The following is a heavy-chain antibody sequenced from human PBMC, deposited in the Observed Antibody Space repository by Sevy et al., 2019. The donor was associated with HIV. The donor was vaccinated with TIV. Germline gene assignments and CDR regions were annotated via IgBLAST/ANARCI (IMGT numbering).Heavy chain of an antibody. Sequence: ASVKVSCKACGYTFTSYAFHWVRQAPGQRLEWMGWINAGNGNTKYSEKFQGRVTITRDTSASTAYMELSSLRSEDTAMYYCARDYFGSGTFYNGNFFDYWGQGTLVTVSS. CDR3: ARDYFGSGTFYNGNFFDY. CDR1: GYTFTSYA. CDR2: INAGNGNT. V-gene: IGHV1-3*01. J-gene: IGHJ4*02. D-gene: IGHD3-10*01.